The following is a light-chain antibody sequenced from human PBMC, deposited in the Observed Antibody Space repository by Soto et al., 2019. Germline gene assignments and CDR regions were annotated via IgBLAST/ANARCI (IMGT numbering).Light chain of an antibody. J-gene: IGKJ5*01. CDR2: ATS. CDR1: RNVSIY. CDR3: QQSYKMPS. V-gene: IGKV1-39*01. Sequence: PLTESPSSLAASVGARLTLTCRASRNVSIYLNWYQHKPGKGPTLLIHATSNLQIGVPSRFSGSGSGTEFTLTISSLEPEDFGTYYCQQSYKMPSVGQGRRLEIK.